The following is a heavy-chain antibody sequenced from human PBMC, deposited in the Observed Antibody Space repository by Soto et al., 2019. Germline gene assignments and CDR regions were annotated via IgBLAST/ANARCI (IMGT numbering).Heavy chain of an antibody. CDR1: GGSISRYY. V-gene: IGHV4-59*12. Sequence: SEALSVTCTVSGGSISRYYWSWIRQPPGKGLEWIGYIYYSGSTNYNPSLKSRVTISVDTSKNQFSLKLSSVTAADTAVYYCARDGLGLSYFDYWGQGTLVTVSS. CDR2: IYYSGST. CDR3: ARDGLGLSYFDY. J-gene: IGHJ4*02. D-gene: IGHD3-10*01.